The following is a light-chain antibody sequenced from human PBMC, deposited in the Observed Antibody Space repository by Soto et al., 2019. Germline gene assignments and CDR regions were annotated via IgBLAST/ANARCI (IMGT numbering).Light chain of an antibody. CDR3: QQYGSSPT. J-gene: IGKJ1*01. CDR2: GAS. CDR1: QRVTSTY. V-gene: IGKV3-20*01. Sequence: EPVSTQSPATLSLSPGARATLSCRASQRVTSTYLAWYQQKPGQAPRLLIYGASSRATGIPDRFSGSGSGTEFTLTISRLDPEDFAVYYCQQYGSSPTFGQGTKVDIK.